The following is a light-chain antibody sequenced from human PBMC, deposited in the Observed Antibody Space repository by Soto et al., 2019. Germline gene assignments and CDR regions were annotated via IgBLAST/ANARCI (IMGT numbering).Light chain of an antibody. J-gene: IGLJ2*01. CDR1: SGDVGGYNY. V-gene: IGLV2-8*01. CDR2: EVN. Sequence: QSVLTQPPSASGSPGQSVTISCTGTSGDVGGYNYVSWYQQHPGKAPKLMIYEVNKRPSGVPDRFSGSKSGNTASLTVSGLQAEDEADYYCCSYAGSNNRLFGGGT. CDR3: CSYAGSNNRL.